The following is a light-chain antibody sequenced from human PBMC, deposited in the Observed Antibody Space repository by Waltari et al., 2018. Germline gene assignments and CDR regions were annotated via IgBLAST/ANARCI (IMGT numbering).Light chain of an antibody. Sequence: SYELTQPPSVSVSPGQTARITCSGDALPKELAYWYQQKPGQAPVVVIYKDNERPPGIPERFSGSASGTTVTLTISGVQAEDEADYYCQSSDSSGNSLVFGGGTKLTVL. CDR1: ALPKEL. CDR2: KDN. J-gene: IGLJ2*01. V-gene: IGLV3-25*03. CDR3: QSSDSSGNSLV.